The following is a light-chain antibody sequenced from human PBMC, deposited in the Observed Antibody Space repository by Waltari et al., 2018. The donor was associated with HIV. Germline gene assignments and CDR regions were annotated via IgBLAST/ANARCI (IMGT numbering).Light chain of an antibody. V-gene: IGKV3-15*01. CDR2: DAS. J-gene: IGKJ2*01. CDR1: QGISTS. CDR3: QQYINWPPYT. Sequence: EIVMTQSPATLSFSPGERVALSCRASQGISTSLAWYQQKPGQAPRLLIYDASTRATDIPARFSGSGSGIEFTLTISSLQSEDFAIYYCQQYINWPPYTFGQGTKLEI.